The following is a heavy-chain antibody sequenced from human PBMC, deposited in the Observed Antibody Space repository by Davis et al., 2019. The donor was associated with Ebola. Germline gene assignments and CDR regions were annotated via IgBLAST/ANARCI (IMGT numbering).Heavy chain of an antibody. J-gene: IGHJ6*02. CDR1: GDSVSVNSGG. Sequence: HSQTLSLTCAISGDSVSVNSGGWNWIRQSPSRGLEWLGRTYYYRSKWHIDYATSVKSRITINPDTSQNQFSLQLDSVTPEDAAVYYCVRGWGRSGLDVWGQGTTVTVSS. D-gene: IGHD3-16*01. V-gene: IGHV6-1*01. CDR2: TYYYRSKWHI. CDR3: VRGWGRSGLDV.